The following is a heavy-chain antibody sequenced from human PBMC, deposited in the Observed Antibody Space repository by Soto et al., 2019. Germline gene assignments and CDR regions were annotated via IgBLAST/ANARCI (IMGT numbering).Heavy chain of an antibody. Sequence: PGGSLRLSCAASGFTFSSYSMNWVRQAPGKGLEWVSSISSSSSYIYYADSVKGRFTISRDNAKNSPYLQMNSLRAEDTAVYYCARVGRGSTSCLGYWGQGTLVTVSS. V-gene: IGHV3-21*01. CDR1: GFTFSSYS. D-gene: IGHD2-2*01. CDR2: ISSSSSYI. CDR3: ARVGRGSTSCLGY. J-gene: IGHJ4*02.